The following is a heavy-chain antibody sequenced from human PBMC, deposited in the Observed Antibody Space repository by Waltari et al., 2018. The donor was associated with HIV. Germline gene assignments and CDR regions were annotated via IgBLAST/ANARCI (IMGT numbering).Heavy chain of an antibody. CDR2: IYYSGST. CDR1: GGSISSSSYY. D-gene: IGHD6-6*01. CDR3: ARDCIAARPGNPEYYFDY. Sequence: QLQLQESGPGLVKPSETLSLTCTVSGGSISSSSYYWGWIRQPPGKGLEWIGSIYYSGSTDYNPSLKSRVTISVDTSKNQFSLKLSSVTAADTAVYYCARDCIAARPGNPEYYFDYWGQGTLVTVSS. J-gene: IGHJ4*02. V-gene: IGHV4-39*07.